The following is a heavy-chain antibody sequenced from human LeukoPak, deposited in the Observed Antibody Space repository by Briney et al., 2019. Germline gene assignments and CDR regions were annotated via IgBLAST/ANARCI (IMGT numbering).Heavy chain of an antibody. V-gene: IGHV1-46*01. CDR1: GGTFSSYA. Sequence: GASVKVSCKASGGTFSSYAISWVRQAPGQGLEWMGIINPSAGTTSHAQKFQGRLTMTRDTSTSTVYMELSSLRSEDTAVYYCARDVFFYYGMDVWGQGTTVTVSS. J-gene: IGHJ6*02. CDR2: INPSAGTT. CDR3: ARDVFFYYGMDV.